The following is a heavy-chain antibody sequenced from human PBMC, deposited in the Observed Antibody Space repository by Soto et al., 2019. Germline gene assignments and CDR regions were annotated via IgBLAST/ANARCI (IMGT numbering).Heavy chain of an antibody. CDR1: GFTFSSYW. V-gene: IGHV3-74*01. CDR2: INSDGSST. Sequence: EVQLVESGGGLVQPGGSLRLSCAASGFTFSSYWMHWVRQAPGKGLVWVSRINSDGSSTSYADSVKGRFTISRDNAKNTLYLQMNSLRAEDTAVYYCARDRGIVVVPAALDDAFDIWGQGTMVTVSS. J-gene: IGHJ3*02. CDR3: ARDRGIVVVPAALDDAFDI. D-gene: IGHD2-2*01.